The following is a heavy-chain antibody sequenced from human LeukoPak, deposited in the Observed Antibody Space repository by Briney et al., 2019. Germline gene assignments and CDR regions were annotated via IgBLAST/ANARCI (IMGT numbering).Heavy chain of an antibody. V-gene: IGHV4-39*01. CDR1: GGSISSGSYY. CDR3: ARHEGGWYDDY. D-gene: IGHD6-19*01. CDR2: IYYSGST. J-gene: IGHJ4*02. Sequence: SETLSLTCTVSGGSISSGSYYWGWIRQPPGKGLEWIGSIYYSGSTYYNPSLKSRVTISVDTSKNQFSLKLSSVTAADTAVYYCARHEGGWYDDYWGQGTLVTVSS.